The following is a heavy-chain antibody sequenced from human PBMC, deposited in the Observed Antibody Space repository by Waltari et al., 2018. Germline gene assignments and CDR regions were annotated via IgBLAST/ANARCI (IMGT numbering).Heavy chain of an antibody. V-gene: IGHV1-69-2*01. CDR2: VDPEDGET. CDR3: ATDLYDSSGLDAFDI. D-gene: IGHD3-22*01. CDR1: GYTFTDYY. Sequence: ISCKVSGYTFTDYYMHWVQQAPGKGLEWMGLVDPEDGETIYAEKFQGRVTITADTSTDTAYMELSSLRSEDTAVYYCATDLYDSSGLDAFDIWGQGTMVTVSS. J-gene: IGHJ3*02.